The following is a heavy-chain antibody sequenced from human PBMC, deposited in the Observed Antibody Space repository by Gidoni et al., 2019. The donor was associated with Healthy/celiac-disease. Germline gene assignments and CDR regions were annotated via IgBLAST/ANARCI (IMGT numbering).Heavy chain of an antibody. Sequence: QVQLQQWGAGLLKPAETLSLTCAVYGGSFSGYYWSWIPQPPGKGLEWIGEIVHGGSTNNSPSLKSRVTISLDTSTNQFSLKLNSVTAADTAVYYCSRSNGGWGIRNGLDVWGQGTTVTVSS. CDR1: GGSFSGYY. CDR2: IVHGGST. J-gene: IGHJ6*02. V-gene: IGHV4-34*12. D-gene: IGHD3-10*01. CDR3: SRSNGGWGIRNGLDV.